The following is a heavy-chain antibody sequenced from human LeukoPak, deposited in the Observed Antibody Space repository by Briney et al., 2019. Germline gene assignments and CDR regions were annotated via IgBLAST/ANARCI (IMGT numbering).Heavy chain of an antibody. Sequence: GGSLRLSCAASGFTFSSYSMNCVRQAPGEGLEWVSSITSSSSNIYYAGSMKGRCTISRDNAKNSLHLQRNRVRAEDTAGYYGARAQGNWNPRLDYWGQGTLVTVSS. D-gene: IGHD1-1*01. CDR2: ITSSSSNI. J-gene: IGHJ4*02. V-gene: IGHV3-21*06. CDR1: GFTFSSYS. CDR3: ARAQGNWNPRLDY.